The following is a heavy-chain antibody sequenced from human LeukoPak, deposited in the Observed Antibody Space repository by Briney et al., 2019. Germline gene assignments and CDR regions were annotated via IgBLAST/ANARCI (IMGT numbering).Heavy chain of an antibody. J-gene: IGHJ3*02. CDR3: ARAEDPYSSSWGPYQAFDI. CDR1: GFTVSSNE. D-gene: IGHD6-13*01. Sequence: GGSLRLSCAASGFTVSSNEMSWVRQAPGKGLEWVSSISGGSTYYADSRKGRFTISRDNSKNTLHLQMNSLRAEDTAVYYCARAEDPYSSSWGPYQAFDIWGQGTMVTVSS. V-gene: IGHV3-38-3*01. CDR2: ISGGST.